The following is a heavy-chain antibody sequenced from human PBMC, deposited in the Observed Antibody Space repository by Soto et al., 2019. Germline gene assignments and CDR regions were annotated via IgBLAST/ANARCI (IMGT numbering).Heavy chain of an antibody. Sequence: ASVKVSCKASGYTFTSYDINWVRQATGQGLEWMGWMNPNSGNTGYAQKFQGRVTMTRNTSISTAYMGLSSLRSEDTAVYYCAKMAASLHYYYMDGWGKGTTVTVSS. V-gene: IGHV1-8*01. J-gene: IGHJ6*03. CDR3: AKMAASLHYYYMDG. CDR1: GYTFTSYD. D-gene: IGHD2-2*01. CDR2: MNPNSGNT.